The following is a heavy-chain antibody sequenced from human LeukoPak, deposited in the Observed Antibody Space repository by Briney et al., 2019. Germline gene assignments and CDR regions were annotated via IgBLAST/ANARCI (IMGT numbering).Heavy chain of an antibody. CDR1: GGSISSGGYY. V-gene: IGHV4-31*03. D-gene: IGHD3-10*01. Sequence: ASETLSLNCTVSGGSISSGGYYWSWIRQHPGKGLEWIGYIYYSGSTYYNPSLKSRVTISVDTSKNQFSLKLSSVTAADTAVYYCARDSQGSGSYYNPKGSWFDPWGQGTLVTVSS. J-gene: IGHJ5*02. CDR2: IYYSGST. CDR3: ARDSQGSGSYYNPKGSWFDP.